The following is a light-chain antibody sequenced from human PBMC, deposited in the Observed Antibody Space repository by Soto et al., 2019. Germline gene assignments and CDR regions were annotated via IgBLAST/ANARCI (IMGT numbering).Light chain of an antibody. CDR2: EVS. J-gene: IGLJ1*01. CDR3: SSYTSSSTRV. CDR1: SSDVGAYDY. V-gene: IGLV2-14*03. Sequence: QSALTQPASVSGSPGQSITISCTGTSSDVGAYDYGSWDQQHPDKAPKLMIYEVSNRPSGVSNRFSGSKSVNTATLTIAGLQADDEADYYCSSYTSSSTRVFGTGTQLTVL.